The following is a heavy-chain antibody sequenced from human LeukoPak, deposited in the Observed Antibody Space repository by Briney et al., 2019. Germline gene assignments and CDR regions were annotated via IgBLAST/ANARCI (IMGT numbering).Heavy chain of an antibody. CDR3: ARDSQYYYDSGLRFDP. D-gene: IGHD3-22*01. CDR2: ISSSSSYI. J-gene: IGHJ5*02. Sequence: GGSLRLSCAASGFTFSSYSMNWVRQAPGKGLEWVSSISSSSSYIYYADSVKGRFTISRDNAKNSLYLQMNSLRAEDTAVYYCARDSQYYYDSGLRFDPWGQGTLVTVSS. V-gene: IGHV3-21*01. CDR1: GFTFSSYS.